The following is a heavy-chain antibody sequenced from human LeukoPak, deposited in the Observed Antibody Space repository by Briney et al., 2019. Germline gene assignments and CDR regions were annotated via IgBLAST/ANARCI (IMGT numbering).Heavy chain of an antibody. CDR3: AHALRFLEWPGFDP. CDR2: IYWDDDQ. D-gene: IGHD3-3*01. CDR1: GFSLRTHGVG. V-gene: IGHV2-5*02. Sequence: SGPTLVKPPQTLTLTCTFSGFSLRTHGVGVGWIRQPPGKALEWLTLIYWDDDQRYSPSLKSRLTITNDTYKKQVVLTMTNMDPVDTATYYCAHALRFLEWPGFDPWGQGTLVTVSS. J-gene: IGHJ5*02.